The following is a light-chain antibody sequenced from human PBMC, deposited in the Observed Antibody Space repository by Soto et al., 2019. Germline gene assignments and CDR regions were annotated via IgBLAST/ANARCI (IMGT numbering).Light chain of an antibody. Sequence: EIVLTQSPATLSLSPGERATLSCWASQSVSSYLTWYQQKPGQAPRLLIYGASNRATGIPARFSGSGSGTDFTITISSLEPEDFAFYYCQQRSTWPLTFGGGTKVEIK. CDR2: GAS. CDR3: QQRSTWPLT. J-gene: IGKJ4*01. CDR1: QSVSSY. V-gene: IGKV3-11*01.